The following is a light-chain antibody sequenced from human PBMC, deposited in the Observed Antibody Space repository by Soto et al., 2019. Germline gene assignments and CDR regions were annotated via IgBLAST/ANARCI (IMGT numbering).Light chain of an antibody. Sequence: EIVMTQSPATLSVSPGERATLSCRASQSVSSNLAWYQQKPGQAPRLLIYGASTRATGIPARFSGSGSGTEFTLTISRLQSEDFAFYYCHQYNNWWTFGQGTKVEIK. CDR2: GAS. CDR3: HQYNNWWT. J-gene: IGKJ1*01. CDR1: QSVSSN. V-gene: IGKV3-15*01.